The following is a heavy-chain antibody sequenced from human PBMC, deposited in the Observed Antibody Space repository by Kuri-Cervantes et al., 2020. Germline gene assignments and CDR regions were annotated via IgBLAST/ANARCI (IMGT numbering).Heavy chain of an antibody. V-gene: IGHV4-39*07. J-gene: IGHJ4*02. Sequence: SETLSLTCTVSGGSISSGGYYWSWIRQPPGEGLEWIGEINHSGSTNYNPSLKSRVTISVDTSKNQFSLKLSSVTAADTAVYYCARELIAAAGYGWGQGTLVTVSS. CDR2: INHSGST. CDR1: GGSISSGGYY. D-gene: IGHD6-13*01. CDR3: ARELIAAAGYG.